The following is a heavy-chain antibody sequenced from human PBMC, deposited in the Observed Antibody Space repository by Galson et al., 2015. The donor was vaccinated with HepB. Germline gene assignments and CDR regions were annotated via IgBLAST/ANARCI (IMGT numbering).Heavy chain of an antibody. D-gene: IGHD3-22*01. V-gene: IGHV4-39*01. J-gene: IGHJ5*02. CDR3: ARAGTWLTRGFDP. Sequence: TLSLTCPVSGGPITSSSYYWGWIRQPPGKGLEWIGSISYGGSTYYNTSLKSRVTIPADTSKNQFSLKLSSVTAADTAVYYYARAGTWLTRGFDPWGQGTLVTVSS. CDR1: GGPITSSSYY. CDR2: ISYGGST.